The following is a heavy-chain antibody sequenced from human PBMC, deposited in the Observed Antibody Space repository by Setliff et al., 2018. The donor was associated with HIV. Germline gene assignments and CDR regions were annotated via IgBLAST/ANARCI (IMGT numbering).Heavy chain of an antibody. V-gene: IGHV4-4*02. CDR3: AKDHWDYPNWFDP. CDR1: GGSISSSNW. J-gene: IGHJ5*02. D-gene: IGHD1-7*01. Sequence: SETLSLTCVVSGGSISSSNWWSWVRQPPGKGLEWIGEIYHSGSANYNPSLKSRVIISIDKSKNKFSLKVSSVTAEDTAVYYCAKDHWDYPNWFDPWGQGTLVTVSS. CDR2: IYHSGSA.